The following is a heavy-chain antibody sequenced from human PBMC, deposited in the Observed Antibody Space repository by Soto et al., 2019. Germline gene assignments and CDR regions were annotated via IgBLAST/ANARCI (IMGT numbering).Heavy chain of an antibody. CDR2: VNTDESRT. Sequence: GGSLRLSCGASGFTFSSYWMHWVRQAPGKGLVWASRVNTDESRTSYADSVKGRFTISRDNAKNTLYLQMNSLRAEDTAVYYCARARDYDFWSGYIGPNDAFDIWGQGTMVTVSS. J-gene: IGHJ3*02. CDR3: ARARDYDFWSGYIGPNDAFDI. CDR1: GFTFSSYW. D-gene: IGHD3-3*01. V-gene: IGHV3-74*01.